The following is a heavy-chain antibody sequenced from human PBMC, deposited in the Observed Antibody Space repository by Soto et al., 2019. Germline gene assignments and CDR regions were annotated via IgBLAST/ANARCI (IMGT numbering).Heavy chain of an antibody. CDR1: GGSASSDSNF. J-gene: IGHJ4*02. Sequence: SETLSLTCTVSGGSASSDSNFWSWIRQPPGKGLEWIGYIYYSGPSRYNPSLEIRVTISLASSTNQVSLTLTSVTSADTAVYYRARGYSHYANWGRGTLVTVSS. CDR3: ARGYSHYAN. D-gene: IGHD4-4*01. V-gene: IGHV4-61*01. CDR2: IYYSGPS.